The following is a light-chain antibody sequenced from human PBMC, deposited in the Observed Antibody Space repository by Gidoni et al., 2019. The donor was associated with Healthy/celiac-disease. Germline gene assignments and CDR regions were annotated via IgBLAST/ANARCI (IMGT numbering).Light chain of an antibody. J-gene: IGKJ1*01. V-gene: IGKV1-8*01. Sequence: AIRMTQSPSSLSASTGDRVTITCRASQGISRYLAWYQHKPGKAPKLLIYAASTLQSGVPSRFSGRGAGTDFTLTISCLQSEDFATYYCQQYYSYPRTFGQGTKVEIK. CDR2: AAS. CDR3: QQYYSYPRT. CDR1: QGISRY.